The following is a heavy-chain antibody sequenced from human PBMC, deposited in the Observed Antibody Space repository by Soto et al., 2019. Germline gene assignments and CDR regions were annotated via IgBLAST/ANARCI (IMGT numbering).Heavy chain of an antibody. Sequence: EVHLVESGGGLVQPGGSLRHSCAASGFTFSSYWMSWVRQAPGKGLEWVANIKYDGSEKYYVDSVKGRFTITRDNAKNSVYPQKNSLRDEDTAVYYCARGEQWLVRWVYWGQGTLVAVSS. V-gene: IGHV3-7*04. CDR3: ARGEQWLVRWVY. CDR1: GFTFSSYW. J-gene: IGHJ4*02. CDR2: IKYDGSEK. D-gene: IGHD6-19*01.